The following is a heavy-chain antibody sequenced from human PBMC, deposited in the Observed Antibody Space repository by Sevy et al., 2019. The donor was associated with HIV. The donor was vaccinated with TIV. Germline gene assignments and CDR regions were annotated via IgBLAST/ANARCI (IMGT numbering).Heavy chain of an antibody. Sequence: GGSLRLSCAASGFTFSSYAMHWVRQAPGKGLEWVGFIWHDGSQKYYADSVRGLFTFSRDNSKNTLFLQVSSLRAEDTAVYYCARGRVRATTSYYFDYWGQGTLVTVSS. D-gene: IGHD1-26*01. CDR1: GFTFSSYA. J-gene: IGHJ4*02. V-gene: IGHV3-33*01. CDR2: IWHDGSQK. CDR3: ARGRVRATTSYYFDY.